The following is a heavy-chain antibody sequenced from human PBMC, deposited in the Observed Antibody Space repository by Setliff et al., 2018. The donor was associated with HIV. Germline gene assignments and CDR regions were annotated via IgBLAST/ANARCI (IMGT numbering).Heavy chain of an antibody. J-gene: IGHJ6*03. CDR2: INHSGRT. Sequence: PSETLSLTCAVYHGSFSDYSWTWIRQPPGKGLEWIGEINHSGRTNDNPSLKSRLTISVDTSKNQFSLRLRSVTAADSAIYYCARGTLVVPDARDYYYYLDVWGQGNTVTVSS. V-gene: IGHV4-34*01. CDR1: HGSFSDYS. CDR3: ARGTLVVPDARDYYYYLDV. D-gene: IGHD2-2*01.